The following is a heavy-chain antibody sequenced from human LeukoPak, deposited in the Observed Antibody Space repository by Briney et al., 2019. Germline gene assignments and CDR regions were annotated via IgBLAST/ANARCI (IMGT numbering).Heavy chain of an antibody. D-gene: IGHD3-10*01. CDR1: GGSISTTTYY. CDR2: IYYSGTT. V-gene: IGHV4-39*01. Sequence: SETLSLTCSVSGGSISTTTYYWGWIRQPPGKGLEWIGIIYYSGTTYYNPSLKSRVTISIDTSRNQFSLKLSYVTAADTAVYYCARHGVGRGGDFDYWGQGTLVTVSS. CDR3: ARHGVGRGGDFDY. J-gene: IGHJ4*02.